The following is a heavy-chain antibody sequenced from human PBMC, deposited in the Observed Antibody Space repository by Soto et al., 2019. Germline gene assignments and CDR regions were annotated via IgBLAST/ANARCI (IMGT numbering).Heavy chain of an antibody. J-gene: IGHJ6*02. CDR1: GGTFSSYA. V-gene: IGHV1-69*13. D-gene: IGHD1-26*01. Sequence: ASVKVSCKASGGTFSSYAISWVRQAPGQGLEWMGGIIPIFGTANYAQKFQGRVTITADESTSTAYMELSSLRSEDTAVYYCARGGGRKWELREDYYYYGMDVWGQGTTVTVSS. CDR2: IIPIFGTA. CDR3: ARGGGRKWELREDYYYYGMDV.